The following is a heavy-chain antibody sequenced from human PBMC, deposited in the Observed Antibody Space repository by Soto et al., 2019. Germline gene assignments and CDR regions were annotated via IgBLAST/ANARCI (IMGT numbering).Heavy chain of an antibody. Sequence: ASVKVSCKASGYTFTGYYVHWVRQAPGQGLEWMGWINPNSGGTDYAQKFQGWVTMTRDTSISTAYMELSRLRSDDTAVYYCARDQVSSPYDFWSGYLYGMDVWGQGTTVTVSS. D-gene: IGHD3-3*01. J-gene: IGHJ6*02. CDR2: INPNSGGT. V-gene: IGHV1-2*04. CDR1: GYTFTGYY. CDR3: ARDQVSSPYDFWSGYLYGMDV.